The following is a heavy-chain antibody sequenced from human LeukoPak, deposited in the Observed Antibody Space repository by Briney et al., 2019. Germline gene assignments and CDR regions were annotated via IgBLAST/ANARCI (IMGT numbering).Heavy chain of an antibody. D-gene: IGHD4-17*01. V-gene: IGHV3-53*01. CDR2: IYSGGST. CDR3: ARVPTRYYGMDV. J-gene: IGHJ6*02. Sequence: GGSLRLSCAASGFTVSSNYMSWVRQAPGKGLEWVSVIYSGGSTYYADSVKGRFTISRDNSKNTLYLQMNSLRAEDTAVYYCARVPTRYYGMDVWGQGTTATVSS. CDR1: GFTVSSNY.